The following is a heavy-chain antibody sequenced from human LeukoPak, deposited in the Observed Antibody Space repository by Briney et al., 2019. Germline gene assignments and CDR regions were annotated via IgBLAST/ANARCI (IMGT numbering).Heavy chain of an antibody. V-gene: IGHV3-23*01. CDR2: IGGRDDRT. CDR3: TKDPNPLYDFLSGYT. Sequence: PGGSLRLSCAASGFTITGHTMTWVRQAPGKGLEWVSIIGGRDDRTYYADSVKGRFTISRDNSKNILYLQMNSLRAEDTAVYYCTKDPNPLYDFLSGYTWGPGTLVTVSS. D-gene: IGHD3-3*01. J-gene: IGHJ4*02. CDR1: GFTITGHT.